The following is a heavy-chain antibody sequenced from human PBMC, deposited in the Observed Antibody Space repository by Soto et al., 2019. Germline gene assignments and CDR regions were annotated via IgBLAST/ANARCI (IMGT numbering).Heavy chain of an antibody. CDR3: ARDRSRYYGKDV. CDR2: ISAYNGNT. CDR1: GYTFTSFG. V-gene: IGHV1-18*01. D-gene: IGHD1-20*01. J-gene: IGHJ6*02. Sequence: QVQLVQSGGEVKKPGASVKVSCKATGYTFTSFGISWVRQAPGQGLEWMGWISAYNGNTNYAQKLQGRVTMTTDTSTSTDYMELRSLTSDDTAVFYCARDRSRYYGKDVWGQGTTVTVSS.